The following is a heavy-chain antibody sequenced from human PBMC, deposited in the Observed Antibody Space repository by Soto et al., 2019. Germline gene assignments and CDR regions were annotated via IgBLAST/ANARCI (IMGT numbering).Heavy chain of an antibody. V-gene: IGHV3-66*01. D-gene: IGHD1-26*01. Sequence: VQLVESGGGLAQPGGSLRLSCAASGFSVSNYYMSWVRQAPGKGLEWVSDIYTDDSTHYADSVKGRFTISRDNSKSTLYLQMNTLRVEDTAVYYCARGSGAATGGHYWGQGTLVTVSS. CDR1: GFSVSNYY. CDR2: IYTDDST. J-gene: IGHJ4*02. CDR3: ARGSGAATGGHY.